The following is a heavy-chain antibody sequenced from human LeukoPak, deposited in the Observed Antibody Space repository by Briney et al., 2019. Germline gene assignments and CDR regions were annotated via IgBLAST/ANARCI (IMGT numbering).Heavy chain of an antibody. CDR2: LFYSGAT. J-gene: IGHJ4*02. Sequence: SETLSLTCTVSGGSISSTSSYWGWIRQPPGKGLGWIGSLFYSGATYYTPSLKRRVTISVDTSKNQVSLLLTPLTPAGMAVYYCVRAARGSFYYFDYWGQGTLVT. CDR1: GGSISSTSSY. CDR3: VRAARGSFYYFDY. V-gene: IGHV4-39*01. D-gene: IGHD1-26*01.